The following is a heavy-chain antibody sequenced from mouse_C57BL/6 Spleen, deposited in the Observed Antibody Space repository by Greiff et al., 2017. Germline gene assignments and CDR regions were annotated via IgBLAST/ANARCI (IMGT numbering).Heavy chain of an antibody. CDR3: ARRRITTVVASMDY. V-gene: IGHV1-26*01. Sequence: EVQLQQSGPELVKPGASVKISCKASGYTFTDYYMNWVKQSHGKSLEWIGDINPNNGGTSYNQKFKGKATLTVDKSSSTAYMELRSLTSEDSAVYYCARRRITTVVASMDYWGQGTSVTVSS. CDR2: INPNNGGT. J-gene: IGHJ4*01. CDR1: GYTFTDYY. D-gene: IGHD1-1*01.